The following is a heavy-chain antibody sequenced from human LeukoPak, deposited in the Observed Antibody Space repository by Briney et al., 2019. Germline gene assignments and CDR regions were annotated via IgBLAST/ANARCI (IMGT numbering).Heavy chain of an antibody. CDR3: ARRDSSGYYYGREDY. CDR1: GGSISSYY. V-gene: IGHV4-59*01. CDR2: IYYSGST. J-gene: IGHJ4*02. Sequence: SETLSLTCTVSGGSISSYYWSWIRQPPGKGLGWIGYIYYSGSTNYNPSLKSRVTISVDTSKNQFSLKLSSVTAADTAVYYCARRDSSGYYYGREDYWGQGTLVTVSS. D-gene: IGHD3-22*01.